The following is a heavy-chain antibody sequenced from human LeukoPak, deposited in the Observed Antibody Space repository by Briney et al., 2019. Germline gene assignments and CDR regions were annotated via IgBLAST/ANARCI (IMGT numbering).Heavy chain of an antibody. CDR2: INHSGST. J-gene: IGHJ4*02. Sequence: WETLSLTCTVSGGSISSSNYYWGWIRQPPGKGLEWIGEINHSGSTNYNPSLKSRVTISVDTSKNQFSLKLSSVTAADTAVYYCARGPPGRGSCYYLGLCYFDYWGQGTLVTVSS. CDR3: ARGPPGRGSCYYLGLCYFDY. CDR1: GGSISSSNYY. V-gene: IGHV4-39*07. D-gene: IGHD2-15*01.